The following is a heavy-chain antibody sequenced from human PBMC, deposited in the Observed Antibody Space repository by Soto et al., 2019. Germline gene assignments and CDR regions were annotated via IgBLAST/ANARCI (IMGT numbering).Heavy chain of an antibody. Sequence: PSQTLSLTCAISGDSVSSNSAAWNWIRQSPSRGLEWLGRTYYRSKWYNDYAVSVKSRITINPDTSKNQFSLQLNSVTPEDTAVYYCARAYSSGWYYYYYYMDVWGKGTTVTVSS. CDR3: ARAYSSGWYYYYYYMDV. V-gene: IGHV6-1*01. D-gene: IGHD6-19*01. CDR1: GDSVSSNSAA. J-gene: IGHJ6*03. CDR2: TYYRSKWYN.